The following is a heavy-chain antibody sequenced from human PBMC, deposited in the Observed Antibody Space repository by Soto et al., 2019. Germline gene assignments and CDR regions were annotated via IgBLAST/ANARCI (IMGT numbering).Heavy chain of an antibody. D-gene: IGHD3-3*01. CDR1: GGSFSGYY. CDR3: ARVRVWFDP. CDR2: IDHSGYT. J-gene: IGHJ5*02. V-gene: IGHV4-34*01. Sequence: SETLSLTCAVYGGSFSGYYWNWIRQPPGKGLEWIGEIDHSGYTNYNPSLKSRVTISVDTSKHQFSLRLTSVTAADTAVYYWARVRVWFDPSGQRPLVTVSS.